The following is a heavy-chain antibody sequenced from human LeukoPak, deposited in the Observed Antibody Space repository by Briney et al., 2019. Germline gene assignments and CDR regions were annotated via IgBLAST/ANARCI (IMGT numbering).Heavy chain of an antibody. CDR2: MNPNSGNT. D-gene: IGHD3-3*01. CDR1: GYTFTSYD. J-gene: IGHJ6*03. CDR3: ARGRKGSTIFGVVITELYYYYMDV. Sequence: ASVKVSCKASGYTFTSYDINWVRQATGQGLEWMGWMNPNSGNTGYAQKFQGRVTMTRNTSISTAYVELSSLRSEDTAVYYCARGRKGSTIFGVVITELYYYYMDVWGKGTTVTVSS. V-gene: IGHV1-8*01.